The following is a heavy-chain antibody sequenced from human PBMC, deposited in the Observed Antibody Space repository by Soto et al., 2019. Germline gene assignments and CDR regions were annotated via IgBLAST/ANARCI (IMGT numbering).Heavy chain of an antibody. CDR3: ARVAAAGPPAFFGMDV. CDR2: IYYSGST. V-gene: IGHV4-59*01. CDR1: GGSISRYD. J-gene: IGHJ6*02. D-gene: IGHD6-13*01. Sequence: PSETLSLTCTVPGGSISRYDWSWIRQPPGKGLEWIGYIYYSGSTNYNPSLKSRGTISVDTSKNQFSLKLSSVTAADTAVYYCARVAAAGPPAFFGMDVWGQGTTVTVSS.